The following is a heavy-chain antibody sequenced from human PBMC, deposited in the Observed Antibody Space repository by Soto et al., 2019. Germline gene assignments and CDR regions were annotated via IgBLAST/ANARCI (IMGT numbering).Heavy chain of an antibody. Sequence: GGSLRLSCSASGFTFSSYAMHWVRQAPGKGLEYVSAISSNGGSTYYADSVKGRFTISRDNSKNTLYLQMSSLRAEDTAVYYCVKATYYYDSSGYYYGSNWFDPWGQGTLVTVSS. CDR3: VKATYYYDSSGYYYGSNWFDP. CDR1: GFTFSSYA. V-gene: IGHV3-64D*08. D-gene: IGHD3-22*01. J-gene: IGHJ5*02. CDR2: ISSNGGST.